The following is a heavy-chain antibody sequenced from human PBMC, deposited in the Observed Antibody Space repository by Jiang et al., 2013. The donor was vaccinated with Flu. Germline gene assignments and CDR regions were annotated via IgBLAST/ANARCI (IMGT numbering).Heavy chain of an antibody. Sequence: GSGLVKPSETLSLTCAVSGYSISSGYYWGWIRQPPGKGLEWIGSIYHSGSTYYNPSLKSRVTISVDTSKNQFSLKLSSVTAADTAVYYCARAGVGVYIDYWGQGTLVTVSS. J-gene: IGHJ4*02. CDR1: GYSISSGYY. D-gene: IGHD3-16*01. CDR3: ARAGVGVYIDY. V-gene: IGHV4-38-2*01. CDR2: IYHSGST.